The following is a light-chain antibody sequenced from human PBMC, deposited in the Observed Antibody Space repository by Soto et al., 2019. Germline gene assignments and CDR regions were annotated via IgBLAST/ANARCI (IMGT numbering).Light chain of an antibody. Sequence: QSVLTQPPSVSGAPGQRVTISCTGSTSNIGSGYDVHWYQQLPGTAPKVLIYGNNNRPSGVPDRFSGSKSGTSASLAITGLQPEDEADYYCQSYDSSLSAYVFGTGTKVTVL. CDR3: QSYDSSLSAYV. J-gene: IGLJ1*01. CDR2: GNN. V-gene: IGLV1-40*01. CDR1: TSNIGSGYD.